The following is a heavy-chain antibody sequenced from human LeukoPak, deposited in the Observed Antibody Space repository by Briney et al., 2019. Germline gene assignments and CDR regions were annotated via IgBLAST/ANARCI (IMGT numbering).Heavy chain of an antibody. J-gene: IGHJ4*02. CDR2: INHSGST. CDR3: ARVTPYSYGYNY. Sequence: PSETLSLTCAVYGGSFNGYYWSWIRQPPGKGLEWIGEINHSGSTNYNPSLKSRVTISVDTSKNQFSLKLSSVTAADTAVYYCARVTPYSYGYNYWGQGTLVTVSS. D-gene: IGHD5-18*01. V-gene: IGHV4-34*01. CDR1: GGSFNGYY.